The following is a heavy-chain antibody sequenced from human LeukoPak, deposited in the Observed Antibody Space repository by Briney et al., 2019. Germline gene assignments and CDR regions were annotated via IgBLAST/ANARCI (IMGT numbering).Heavy chain of an antibody. CDR1: GFTFSSYS. D-gene: IGHD3-3*01. V-gene: IGHV3-48*01. Sequence: PGGSLRLSCAASGFTFSSYSMNWARQAPGKGLEWVSYISSSSSTIYYADSVKGRFTISRDNAKNSLYLQMNSLRAEDTAVYYCARDDLWSGYYFDYWGQGTLVTVSS. J-gene: IGHJ4*02. CDR3: ARDDLWSGYYFDY. CDR2: ISSSSSTI.